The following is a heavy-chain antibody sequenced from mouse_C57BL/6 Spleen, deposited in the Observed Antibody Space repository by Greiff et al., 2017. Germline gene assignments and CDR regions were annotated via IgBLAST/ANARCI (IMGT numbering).Heavy chain of an antibody. CDR2: IDPSDSYT. J-gene: IGHJ3*01. V-gene: IGHV1-69*01. CDR1: GYTFTSYW. CDR3: ARSGYYDYGENWFAY. Sequence: QVQLQQPGAELVMPGASVKLSCKASGYTFTSYWMHWVKQRPGQGLEWIGEIDPSDSYTNYNQKFKGKSTLTVDKSSSTAYMQLSSLTSVDSAVYYCARSGYYDYGENWFAYWGQGTLVTVSA. D-gene: IGHD2-4*01.